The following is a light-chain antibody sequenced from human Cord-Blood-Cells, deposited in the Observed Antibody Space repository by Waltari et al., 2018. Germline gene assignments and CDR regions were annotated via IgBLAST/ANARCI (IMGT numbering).Light chain of an antibody. J-gene: IGLJ1*01. CDR3: AAWDDSLNGYV. CDR1: SSNIGSNP. CDR2: SNK. Sequence: QPVLTQPPSASGTPGQRVTISCPARSSNIGSNPVTWYQPLPGTAPKLLIYSNKLRPSGVPDRFSGSKSGTSASLAISGLQSEDEADYYCAAWDDSLNGYVFGTGTKVTVL. V-gene: IGLV1-44*01.